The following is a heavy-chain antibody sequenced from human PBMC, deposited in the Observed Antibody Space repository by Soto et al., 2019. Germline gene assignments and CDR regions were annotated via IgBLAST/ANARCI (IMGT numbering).Heavy chain of an antibody. CDR2: ISYDGSNK. Sequence: GSLRRSCAASGLTFSSDGMHWVRQAPGKGLEWVAVISYDGSNKYYADSVKGRFTISRDNSKNTLYLQMNSLRAEDTAVYYCAKAPGYYYDSSGYPVLYFDYWGQGTLVTVSS. J-gene: IGHJ4*02. CDR1: GLTFSSDG. CDR3: AKAPGYYYDSSGYPVLYFDY. D-gene: IGHD3-22*01. V-gene: IGHV3-30*18.